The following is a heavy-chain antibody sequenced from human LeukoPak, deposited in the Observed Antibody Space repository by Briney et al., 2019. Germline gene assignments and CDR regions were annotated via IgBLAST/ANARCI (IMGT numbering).Heavy chain of an antibody. CDR3: AKERSRRDGYKFDY. CDR2: IWYDGSNK. Sequence: PGGSLRLSCAASGFTFSSYGMHWVRQAPGKGLEWVAVIWYDGSNKYYADSVKGRFTISRDNSKNTLYLQMNSLRAEDTAVYYCAKERSRRDGYKFDYWGQGTLVTVSS. J-gene: IGHJ4*02. V-gene: IGHV3-33*06. D-gene: IGHD5-24*01. CDR1: GFTFSSYG.